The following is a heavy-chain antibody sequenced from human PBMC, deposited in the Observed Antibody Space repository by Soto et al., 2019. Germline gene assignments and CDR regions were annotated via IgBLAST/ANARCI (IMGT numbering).Heavy chain of an antibody. V-gene: IGHV4-31*11. CDR3: ARRIVVVPAAVDAFDL. CDR1: GGSISSGGYY. J-gene: IGHJ3*01. D-gene: IGHD2-2*01. CDR2: IYYSGST. Sequence: SETLSLTCAVSGGSISSGGYYWSWIRQHPGKGLEWIGYIYYSGSTYYNPSLKSRVTILVDTSKNQFSLKLSSVTAADTAVYYCARRIVVVPAAVDAFDLWGQGTMVTVSS.